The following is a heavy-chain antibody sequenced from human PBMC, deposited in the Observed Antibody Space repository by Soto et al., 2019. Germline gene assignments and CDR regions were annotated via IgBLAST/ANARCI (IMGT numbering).Heavy chain of an antibody. CDR1: GFTFSSYW. CDR3: ARVERDGYNYYFDY. Sequence: PGGSLRLSCAASGFTFSSYWMHWVRQAPGKGLVWVSRINSDGSSTSYADSVKGRFTISRDNAKNTLYLQMNSLRAEDTAVYYCARVERDGYNYYFDYWGQGTLVTVSS. J-gene: IGHJ4*02. CDR2: INSDGSST. D-gene: IGHD5-12*01. V-gene: IGHV3-74*01.